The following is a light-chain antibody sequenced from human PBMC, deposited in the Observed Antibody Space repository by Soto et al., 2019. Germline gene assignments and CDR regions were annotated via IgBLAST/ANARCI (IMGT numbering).Light chain of an antibody. J-gene: IGKJ5*01. Sequence: IQLTQSPSSLSASVGDRVTITCRASQGISSYLAWYQQKPVKAPKLLIYAASTLQSGVPSRFSGSGSGTDFTLTISSLQPEDFATYYCQQLNSYPTFGQGTRLEIK. CDR2: AAS. CDR3: QQLNSYPT. V-gene: IGKV1-9*01. CDR1: QGISSY.